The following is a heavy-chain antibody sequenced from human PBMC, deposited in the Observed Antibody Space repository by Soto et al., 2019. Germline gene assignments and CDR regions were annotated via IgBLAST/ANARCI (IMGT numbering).Heavy chain of an antibody. CDR3: ARDTAFINSGFFDA. V-gene: IGHV3-53*01. CDR1: GFTVSSNY. D-gene: IGHD3-22*01. Sequence: EVQLVESGGGLIQPGGSLRLSCAASGFTVSSNYMSWVRQAPGKGLEWVSVIYSGGSTYYADSVKGRFTISRDNSKNTLYLQMNSLRAEDTAVYYCARDTAFINSGFFDAWGQGTPVTVSS. CDR2: IYSGGST. J-gene: IGHJ5*02.